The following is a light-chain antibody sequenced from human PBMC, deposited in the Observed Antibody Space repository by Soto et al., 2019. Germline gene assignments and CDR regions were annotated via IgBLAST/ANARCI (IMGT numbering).Light chain of an antibody. CDR1: QGISNY. CDR2: AAS. CDR3: QQYNSAPRT. Sequence: DIQMTQSPSSLSASVGDRVTITCRASQGISNYLAWYQQKPGKVPTLLIYAASTLQSGGTSRFSGSGSGKDFTLTISSLQPEEVATYYCQQYNSAPRTFGEGTKVEIK. J-gene: IGKJ1*01. V-gene: IGKV1-27*01.